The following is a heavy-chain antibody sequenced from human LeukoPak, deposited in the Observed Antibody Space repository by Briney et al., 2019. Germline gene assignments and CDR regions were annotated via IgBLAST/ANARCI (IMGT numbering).Heavy chain of an antibody. CDR2: ISYDGSNK. V-gene: IGHV3-30*18. CDR1: GFTFSSYG. D-gene: IGHD2-2*01. J-gene: IGHJ6*04. Sequence: GRSLRLSCAASGFTFSSYGMHWVRQAPGRGLERVAVISYDGSNKYYADSVKGRFTISRDNSKNTLYLQMNSLRAEDTAVYYCAKGDPYCSSTSCYPYYYYGMDVWGKGTTVTVSS. CDR3: AKGDPYCSSTSCYPYYYYGMDV.